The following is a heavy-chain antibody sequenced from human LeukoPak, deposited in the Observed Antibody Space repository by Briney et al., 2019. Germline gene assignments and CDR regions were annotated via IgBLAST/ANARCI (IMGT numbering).Heavy chain of an antibody. V-gene: IGHV1-8*03. J-gene: IGHJ4*02. D-gene: IGHD1-26*01. CDR2: MNPNSGNT. CDR1: GGTFSSYA. CDR3: ARGVGATDLDY. Sequence: ASVKVSCKASGGTFSSYAISWVRQAPGQGLEWMGWMNPNSGNTGYAQKFQGRVTITRNTSISTAYMELSSLRSEDTAVYYCARGVGATDLDYWGQGTLVTVSS.